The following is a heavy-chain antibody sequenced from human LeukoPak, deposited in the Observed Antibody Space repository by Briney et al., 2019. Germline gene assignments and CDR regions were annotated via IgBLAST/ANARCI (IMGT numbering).Heavy chain of an antibody. V-gene: IGHV3-7*03. J-gene: IGHJ4*02. D-gene: IGHD6-19*01. CDR3: AGGSGWLIDY. CDR2: IEGDSSEK. CDR1: GFTFSSFW. Sequence: GGSLRLSCAASGFTFSSFWMNWVRHTPGKGLEWVANIEGDSSEKNYMDSVKGRFTISRDNAKRSLHLQMNSLRAEDTGVYYCAGGSGWLIDYWGQGTLVTVSS.